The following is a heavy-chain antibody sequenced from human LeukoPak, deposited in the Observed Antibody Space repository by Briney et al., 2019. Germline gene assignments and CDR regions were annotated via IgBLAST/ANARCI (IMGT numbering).Heavy chain of an antibody. D-gene: IGHD1-7*01. V-gene: IGHV3-23*01. CDR3: VKRTVNYPFDF. CDR2: ISGSGGST. J-gene: IGHJ4*02. Sequence: RGSLRLSCAASGFTLSSFAMNWIRQTPGKGLEWVSAISGSGGSTFYADSVRGRFTISRDKSKNTLYLQMNSLRAEDTAVYYCVKRTVNYPFDFWGQGTLLTVSS. CDR1: GFTLSSFA.